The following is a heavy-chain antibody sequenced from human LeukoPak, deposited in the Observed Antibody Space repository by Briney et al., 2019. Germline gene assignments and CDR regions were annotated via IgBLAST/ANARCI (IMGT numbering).Heavy chain of an antibody. CDR3: ASGRGRHLEYDFWSGHNRGAFDI. CDR1: GGTFSSYA. CDR2: IIPIFGTA. Sequence: SVKVSCKASGGTFSSYAISWVRQAPGQGLEWMGGIIPIFGTANYAQKFQGRVTITTDESTSTAYMELSSLRSEDTAVYYCASGRGRHLEYDFWSGHNRGAFDIWGQGTMVTVSS. V-gene: IGHV1-69*05. J-gene: IGHJ3*02. D-gene: IGHD3-3*01.